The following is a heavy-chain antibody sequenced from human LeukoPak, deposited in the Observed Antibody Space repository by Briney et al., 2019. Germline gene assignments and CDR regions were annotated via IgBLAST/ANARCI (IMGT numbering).Heavy chain of an antibody. V-gene: IGHV4-31*03. CDR1: GASISSGGYY. J-gene: IGHJ4*02. CDR2: IYHTGRT. CDR3: ARVLGPYYFDY. Sequence: SETLSLTCSVSGASISSGGYYWSWIRQRPGKGLEWVGYIYHTGRTYCKSSLESRLTMSVDTSENQFSLKLSSVTAADTAVYYCARVLGPYYFDYWGQGTLVTVSS.